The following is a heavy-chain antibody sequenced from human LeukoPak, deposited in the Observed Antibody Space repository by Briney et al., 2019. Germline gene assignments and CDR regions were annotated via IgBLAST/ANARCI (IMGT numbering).Heavy chain of an antibody. CDR2: IYYSGST. V-gene: IGHV4-59*01. CDR1: GGSISNYY. J-gene: IGHJ1*01. D-gene: IGHD3-10*01. Sequence: SETLSLTCTVSGGSISNYYWSWIRQPPGKGLEWIGYIYYSGSTNYNPSLKSRVTISVDTSKNQFSLKLSSVTAADTAVYYCARGGRDYGSEFFQHWGLGTLVTVSS. CDR3: ARGGRDYGSEFFQH.